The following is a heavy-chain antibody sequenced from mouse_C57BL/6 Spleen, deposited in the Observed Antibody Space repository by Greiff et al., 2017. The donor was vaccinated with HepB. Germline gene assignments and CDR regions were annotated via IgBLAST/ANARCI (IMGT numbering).Heavy chain of an antibody. CDR1: GYTFTDYN. V-gene: IGHV1-18*01. Sequence: EVKLQESGPELVKPGASVKIPCKASGYTFTDYNMDWVKQSHGKSLEWIGDINPNNGGTIYNQKFKGKATLTVDKSSSTAYMELRSLTSEDTAVYYCARRLYGSSSYAMDYWGQGTSVTVSS. CDR3: ARRLYGSSSYAMDY. CDR2: INPNNGGT. D-gene: IGHD1-1*01. J-gene: IGHJ4*01.